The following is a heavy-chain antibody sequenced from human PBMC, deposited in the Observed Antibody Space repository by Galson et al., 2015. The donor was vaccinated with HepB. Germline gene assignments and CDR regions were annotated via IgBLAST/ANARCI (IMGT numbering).Heavy chain of an antibody. CDR2: INPSGGST. V-gene: IGHV1-46*01. D-gene: IGHD2-2*02. Sequence: SVKVSCKASGYSFTSYYMHWVRQAPGQGLEWMGIINPSGGSTTYAQKFQGRVTMTRDTSTSTVYMELSSLRSEDTAVYYCAGLLYRDDAFDIWGQGTMVTVSS. CDR1: GYSFTSYY. CDR3: AGLLYRDDAFDI. J-gene: IGHJ3*02.